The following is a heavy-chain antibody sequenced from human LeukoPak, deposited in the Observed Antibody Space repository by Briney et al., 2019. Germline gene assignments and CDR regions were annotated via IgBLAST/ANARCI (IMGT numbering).Heavy chain of an antibody. CDR2: IKHDGSEK. CDR1: GLTFSNYW. Sequence: GGSLRLSCAASGLTFSNYWMSWVRQGPGKGLEWVANIKHDGSEKYYMDSVKGRFTISRDNSKNTLYLQMNSLRAEDTAVYYCARDLDSSGWYPGGYFDYWGQGTLVTVSS. V-gene: IGHV3-7*01. D-gene: IGHD6-19*01. CDR3: ARDLDSSGWYPGGYFDY. J-gene: IGHJ4*02.